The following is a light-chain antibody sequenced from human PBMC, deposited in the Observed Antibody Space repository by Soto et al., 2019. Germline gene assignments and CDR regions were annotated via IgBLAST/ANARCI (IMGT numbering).Light chain of an antibody. Sequence: GDRVTIPCRASQSIDRWLAWYQQKPGKAPKLLIYATSSLQSGVPSRFSGSGSGTDFTLTISSLQPEDFATYYCQQSYSTPPGTFGQGTKVDIK. V-gene: IGKV1-39*01. CDR2: ATS. J-gene: IGKJ1*01. CDR1: QSIDRW. CDR3: QQSYSTPPGT.